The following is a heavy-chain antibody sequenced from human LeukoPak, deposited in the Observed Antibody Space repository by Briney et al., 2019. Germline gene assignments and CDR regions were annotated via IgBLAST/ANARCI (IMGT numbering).Heavy chain of an antibody. J-gene: IGHJ4*02. Sequence: SETLSLTCTVSGGSISIYFWCRIRQPPGEGLECIGYIYYSGRTNYNPSLKSRVTISVDTYKHQFSLKLSSVTAADTAVYYCARMGLRYFDAFDYWGQGTLVTVSS. D-gene: IGHD3-9*01. CDR3: ARMGLRYFDAFDY. CDR2: IYYSGRT. CDR1: GGSISIYF. V-gene: IGHV4-59*01.